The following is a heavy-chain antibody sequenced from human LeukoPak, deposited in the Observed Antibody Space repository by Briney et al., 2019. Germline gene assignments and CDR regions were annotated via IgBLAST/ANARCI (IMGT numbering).Heavy chain of an antibody. CDR1: GFTFSSYG. D-gene: IGHD3-10*01. V-gene: IGHV3-33*01. Sequence: PGRSLRLSCAASGFTFSSYGMHWVRQAPGKGLEWVAVIWYDGSNKYYADSVKGRFTISRDNSKNTLYLQMNSLRAEDTAVYYCAGVWFGECIDYWGQGTLVTVSS. CDR3: AGVWFGECIDY. CDR2: IWYDGSNK. J-gene: IGHJ4*02.